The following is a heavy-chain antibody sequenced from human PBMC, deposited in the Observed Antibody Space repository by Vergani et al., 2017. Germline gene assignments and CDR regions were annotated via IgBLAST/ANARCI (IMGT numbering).Heavy chain of an antibody. D-gene: IGHD6-13*01. Sequence: QVRLQESGPGLVKPSETLSLICTVSGVSITTYYWSWVRQPPGKGLEWLGYIYYSGSTTYNPSLKSRLTITIDTAKHQFSLRLSSVTAADTALYYCAGDSSSWQRADYWGQGTLVTVSS. CDR2: IYYSGST. CDR1: GVSITTYY. V-gene: IGHV4-59*01. J-gene: IGHJ4*02. CDR3: AGDSSSWQRADY.